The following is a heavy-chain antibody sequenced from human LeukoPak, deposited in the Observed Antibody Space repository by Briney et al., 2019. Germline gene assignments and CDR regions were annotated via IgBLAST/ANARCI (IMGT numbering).Heavy chain of an antibody. CDR3: ARVARSGYYYFDY. D-gene: IGHD3-3*01. Sequence: SEALSLTCSVSGCTISTYYWSWTRQPPGKGLEWIGYIYYSGNTNYNPSLKSRVTISVDTSKNQFSLKLSSVTAADTAVYYCARVARSGYYYFDYWGQGTLVTVSS. CDR2: IYYSGNT. J-gene: IGHJ4*02. CDR1: GCTISTYY. V-gene: IGHV4-59*01.